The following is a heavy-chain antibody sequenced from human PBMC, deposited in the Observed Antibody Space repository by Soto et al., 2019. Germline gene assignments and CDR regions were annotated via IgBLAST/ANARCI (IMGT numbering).Heavy chain of an antibody. D-gene: IGHD6-13*01. CDR3: AKDYASTWYWYFDP. CDR2: ISSSGSSI. V-gene: IGHV3-48*03. CDR1: GFTFRSYE. J-gene: IGHJ5*02. Sequence: PGGSLRLSCAASGFTFRSYEMNWVRQAPGKGLEWVSYISSSGSSIYYADSVKGRFTISRDNSKNTLYLHMNSLGAEDTAVYFCAKDYASTWYWYFDPWGQGTLVTVSS.